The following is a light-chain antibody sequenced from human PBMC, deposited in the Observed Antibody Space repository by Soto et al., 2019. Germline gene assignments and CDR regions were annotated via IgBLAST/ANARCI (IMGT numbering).Light chain of an antibody. CDR2: GAS. V-gene: IGKV1-27*01. Sequence: DIQMTQSPSSLSASVGDRVTITCRASHGISNNLAWYQQKPGKVPKLLIYGASTLQSGDPSRFSGIGSGTDFTLTISSLQPEDVATYYCQKYDSAPLTFGQGTKVEFK. J-gene: IGKJ1*01. CDR3: QKYDSAPLT. CDR1: HGISNN.